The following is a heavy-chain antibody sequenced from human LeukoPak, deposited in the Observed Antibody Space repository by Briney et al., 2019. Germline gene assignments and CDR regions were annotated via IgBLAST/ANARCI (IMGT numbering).Heavy chain of an antibody. D-gene: IGHD3-10*01. J-gene: IGHJ5*02. CDR1: GDSISSVDYC. CDR3: ARELWFVNAPGSWLDP. CDR2: IFHTGNS. V-gene: IGHV4-30-2*01. Sequence: SETLSLTCTVSGDSISSVDYCWGWIRQPSGKGLEWIGYIFHTGNSYYNPSLRSRVTISVDRSRNQFSLRLTSVTAADTAVYYCARELWFVNAPGSWLDPWGPGTLVAVSS.